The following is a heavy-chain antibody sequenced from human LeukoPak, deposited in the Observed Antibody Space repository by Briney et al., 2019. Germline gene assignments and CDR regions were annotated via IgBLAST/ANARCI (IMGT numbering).Heavy chain of an antibody. CDR1: GMSFSGCY. V-gene: IGHV4-34*01. CDR2: INHSGGT. J-gene: IGHJ4*02. CDR3: ARRLYDYVWGTYRSYYFDY. D-gene: IGHD3-16*02. Sequence: PSETLSLTCGVTGMSFSGCYWSWIRQTPGKGLEWIGEINHSGGTNYNPSLKSRVTISVDTSKNQFSLNLNSVTAADTAVYFCARRLYDYVWGTYRSYYFDYWGQGSLVNVAS.